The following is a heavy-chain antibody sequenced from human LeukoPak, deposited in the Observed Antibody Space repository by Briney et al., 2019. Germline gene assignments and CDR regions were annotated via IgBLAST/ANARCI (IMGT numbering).Heavy chain of an antibody. J-gene: IGHJ4*02. CDR2: ISACNGNT. V-gene: IGHV1-18*01. Sequence: ASVKVSCKASGYIFTSYGISWVRQAPGQGLEWMGWISACNGNTNYAQKLQGRVTMTTDTSTSTAYMELRSLRSDDTAVYYCAREPYYYGSGSYLAPDYWGQGTLVTVSS. CDR1: GYIFTSYG. D-gene: IGHD3-10*01. CDR3: AREPYYYGSGSYLAPDY.